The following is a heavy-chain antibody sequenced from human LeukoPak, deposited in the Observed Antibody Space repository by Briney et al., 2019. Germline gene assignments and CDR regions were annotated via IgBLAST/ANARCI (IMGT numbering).Heavy chain of an antibody. CDR3: ARALRYFDWLSGPSNYDAFDI. J-gene: IGHJ3*02. V-gene: IGHV3-30*03. CDR1: GFTFSSYG. CDR2: ISYDGSNK. Sequence: LAGGSLRLSCAASGFTFSSYGMHWVRQAPGKGLEWVAVISYDGSNKYYADSVKGRFTISRDNSKNTLYLQMNSLRAEDTAVYYCARALRYFDWLSGPSNYDAFDIWGQGTMVTVSS. D-gene: IGHD3-9*01.